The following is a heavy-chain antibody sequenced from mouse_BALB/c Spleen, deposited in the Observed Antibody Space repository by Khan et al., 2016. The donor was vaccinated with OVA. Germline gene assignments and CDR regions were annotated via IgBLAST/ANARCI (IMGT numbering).Heavy chain of an antibody. CDR3: VRDGAYHRNDGWFAY. J-gene: IGHJ3*01. V-gene: IGHV1-4*01. CDR1: GYTFTSYT. CDR2: INPSNDYT. D-gene: IGHD2-14*01. Sequence: VQLQESGAELARPGASAKMSCKASGYTFTSYTIHWIKKRPGQGLEWIGYINPSNDYTNYNQKFKDKATLTTDKSSTTAYLRLSSLTSDDSAVYNCVRDGAYHRNDGWFAYWGQGTLVTVSA.